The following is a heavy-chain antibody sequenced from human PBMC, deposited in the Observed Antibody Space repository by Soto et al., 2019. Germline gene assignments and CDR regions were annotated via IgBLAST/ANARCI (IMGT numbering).Heavy chain of an antibody. Sequence: PSETLSLTCTVSGGSISSSSYYWGWIRQPPGKGLEWIGSIYYSGNTYYNPSLKSRVTISVDTAKNQFSLKLSSVTAADTAVYYCARLNGYCISTNCHGYYGMDVWGQGTTVTVSS. V-gene: IGHV4-39*01. CDR2: IYYSGNT. D-gene: IGHD2-2*03. CDR1: GGSISSSSYY. CDR3: ARLNGYCISTNCHGYYGMDV. J-gene: IGHJ6*02.